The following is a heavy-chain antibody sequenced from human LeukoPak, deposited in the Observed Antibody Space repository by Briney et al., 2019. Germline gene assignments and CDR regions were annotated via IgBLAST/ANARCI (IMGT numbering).Heavy chain of an antibody. J-gene: IGHJ4*02. CDR1: GFTFSSFA. D-gene: IGHD6-13*01. CDR2: LWYDGSNK. CDR3: VKDRTVSWSFDY. Sequence: PGGCLRLSCAASGFTFSSFAMHWVRQAPGKGLEWVAVLWYDGSNKLYGDSVRGRFTISRDNTKNTLYLQMNSLRAEDTAVYYCVKDRTVSWSFDYWGQGTLVTVST. V-gene: IGHV3-30*02.